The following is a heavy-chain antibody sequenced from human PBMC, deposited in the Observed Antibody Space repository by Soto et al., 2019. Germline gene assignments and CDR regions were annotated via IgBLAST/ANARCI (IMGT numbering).Heavy chain of an antibody. D-gene: IGHD6-19*01. CDR1: GFSFGDYA. CDR3: AHDVGSSGWYDGFDS. Sequence: VQLVESGGGLVQPGRSLRLSCAASGFSFGDYAMQWVRQVPGKGLEWVSSISWNGESIGYADSVKGRFTISRDNGKKSVYLQMNSLRGADTDLYYGAHDVGSSGWYDGFDSWGQGTLVTVS. V-gene: IGHV3-9*01. CDR2: ISWNGESI. J-gene: IGHJ4*02.